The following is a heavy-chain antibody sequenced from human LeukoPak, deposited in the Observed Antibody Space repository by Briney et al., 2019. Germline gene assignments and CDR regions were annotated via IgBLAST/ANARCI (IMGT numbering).Heavy chain of an antibody. V-gene: IGHV1-69*01. CDR1: GGTFSSYA. CDR2: IIPIFGTA. CDR3: AGAYCSGGSCYYSLDY. J-gene: IGHJ4*02. D-gene: IGHD2-15*01. Sequence: SVKVSCKASGGTFSSYAISWVRQASGQGLEWMGGIIPIFGTANYAQKFQGRVTITADESTSTAYMELSSLRSEDTAVYYCAGAYCSGGSCYYSLDYWGQGTLVTVSS.